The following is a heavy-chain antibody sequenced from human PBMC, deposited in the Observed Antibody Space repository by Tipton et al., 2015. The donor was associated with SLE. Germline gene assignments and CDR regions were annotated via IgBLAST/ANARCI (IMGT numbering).Heavy chain of an antibody. V-gene: IGHV1-2*06. Sequence: QLVQSGAEVKKPGASVKVSCKASTYTFTDYSIHWVRQAPGQGLEWMARINPKSGVTTYSQRFQGRVSLTRDTSINTGYMELSSLSSDDTAIYYCAREGRGAALTSAFDIWGQGTMVTVSS. D-gene: IGHD3-3*01. CDR3: AREGRGAALTSAFDI. CDR2: INPKSGVT. CDR1: TYTFTDYS. J-gene: IGHJ3*02.